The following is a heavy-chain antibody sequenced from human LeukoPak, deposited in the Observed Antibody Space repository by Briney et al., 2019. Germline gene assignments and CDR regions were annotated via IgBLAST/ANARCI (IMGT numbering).Heavy chain of an antibody. CDR3: ARDQYDILTGYSGPGSNWFDP. CDR2: IYHSGST. J-gene: IGHJ5*02. CDR1: GGSISTSGYY. D-gene: IGHD3-9*01. Sequence: PSETLSLTCTVSGGSISTSGYYWGWIRQPPGKGLEWIGNIYHSGSTYYNPSLKSRVSISVDTSKNHFSLDLSSVTAADTAVYYCARDQYDILTGYSGPGSNWFDPWGQGTLVTVSS. V-gene: IGHV4-39*07.